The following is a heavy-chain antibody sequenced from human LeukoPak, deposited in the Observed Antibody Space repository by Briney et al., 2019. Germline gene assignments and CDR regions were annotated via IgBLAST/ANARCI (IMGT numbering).Heavy chain of an antibody. D-gene: IGHD1-26*01. V-gene: IGHV3-66*02. CDR1: GFTVSSNY. CDR3: ARGMGAYYAFDV. CDR2: MYSGGGT. Sequence: GGSLRLSCVASGFTVSSNYMNWVHQAPGKGLEWVSVMYSGGGTHYADSVQGRFTLSRDNSKSTLYLQMNTLRTEDTAVYYCARGMGAYYAFDVWGQGTMVTVSS. J-gene: IGHJ3*01.